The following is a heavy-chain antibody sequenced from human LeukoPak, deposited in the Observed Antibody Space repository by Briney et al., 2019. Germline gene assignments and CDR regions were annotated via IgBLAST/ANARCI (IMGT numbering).Heavy chain of an antibody. V-gene: IGHV4-61*02. CDR3: ARDQWGVDP. CDR2: IYTSGST. J-gene: IGHJ5*02. Sequence: SETLSLTCTVSGDSISSGSYYWSWIRQPAGKGLEWIGRIYTSGSTNYNPSLKSRVTISVDTSKNQFSLKLSSVTAADTAVYYCARDQWGVDPWGQGTLVTVSS. D-gene: IGHD1-26*01. CDR1: GDSISSGSYY.